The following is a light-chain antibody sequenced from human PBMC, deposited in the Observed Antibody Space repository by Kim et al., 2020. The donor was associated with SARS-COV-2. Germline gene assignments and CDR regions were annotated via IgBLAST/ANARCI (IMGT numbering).Light chain of an antibody. Sequence: DIQMTQSPSSLSVSVGDRVTITCRASQRISTYLNWYQQQPGKAPRLLIYAASSLQSGVPSRFSGSGSGTDFTLTINSLQPEDFATYYCQQSFTTPLLTFGGGTKVDIK. J-gene: IGKJ4*01. CDR3: QQSFTTPLLT. V-gene: IGKV1-39*01. CDR2: AAS. CDR1: QRISTY.